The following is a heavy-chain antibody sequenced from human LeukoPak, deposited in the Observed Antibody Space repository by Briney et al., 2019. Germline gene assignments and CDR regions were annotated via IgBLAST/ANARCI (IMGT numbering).Heavy chain of an antibody. CDR2: LGGSGGST. Sequence: GGSLRLSCAASGFTFSSYAMSWVRQAPGKGLEWVSVLGGSGGSTYYTDSVKGRFTISRDNSKNTLFLQMNSLRAEGTAVYYCAKQTGASCYTAADYWGQGTLVNVSS. CDR3: AKQTGASCYTAADY. D-gene: IGHD2-2*02. J-gene: IGHJ4*02. V-gene: IGHV3-23*01. CDR1: GFTFSSYA.